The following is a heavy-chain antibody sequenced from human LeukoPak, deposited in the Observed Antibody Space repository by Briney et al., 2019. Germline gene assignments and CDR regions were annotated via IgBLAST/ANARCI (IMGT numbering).Heavy chain of an antibody. CDR1: GFTFSSYS. Sequence: NPGGSLRLSCAASGFTFSSYSMNWVRQAPGKGLEWVSSISSSSSYIYYADSVKGRFTISRDNAKNSLYLQMNSLRAEDTAVYYCARDLKQWLPKDYFDYWGQGTLVTVSS. CDR2: ISSSSSYI. CDR3: ARDLKQWLPKDYFDY. V-gene: IGHV3-21*01. D-gene: IGHD6-19*01. J-gene: IGHJ4*02.